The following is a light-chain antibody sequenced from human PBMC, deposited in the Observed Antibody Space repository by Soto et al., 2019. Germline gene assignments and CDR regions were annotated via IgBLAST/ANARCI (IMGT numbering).Light chain of an antibody. V-gene: IGLV1-51*01. Sequence: QSVLTQPPSVSAAPGQKVTISCSGSSSNIGQNYVSWYQQLPGTAPKRLIYDNSKRPSGIPDRFSGSKSGTSATLGITGLQTGDEADYYCGTWGSSLSGYVFGTGTKVTVL. CDR3: GTWGSSLSGYV. J-gene: IGLJ1*01. CDR1: SSNIGQNY. CDR2: DNS.